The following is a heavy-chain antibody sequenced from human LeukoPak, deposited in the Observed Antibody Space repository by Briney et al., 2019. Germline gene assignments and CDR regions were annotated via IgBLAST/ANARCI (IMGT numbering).Heavy chain of an antibody. V-gene: IGHV4-59*08. J-gene: IGHJ4*02. CDR2: IYYSGST. CDR3: ARRPYGSGSYSIYFDY. CDR1: GGSISSYY. Sequence: PSETLSLTCTVSGGSISSYYWSWIRQPPRKGLEWIGYIYYSGSTNYNPSLKSRVTISVDTSKNQFSLKLSSVTAADTAVYYCARRPYGSGSYSIYFDYWGQGTLVTVSS. D-gene: IGHD3-10*01.